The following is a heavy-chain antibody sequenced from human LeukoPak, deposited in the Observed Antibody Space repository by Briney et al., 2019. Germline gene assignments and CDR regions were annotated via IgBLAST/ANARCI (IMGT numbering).Heavy chain of an antibody. CDR2: INHSGST. D-gene: IGHD6-13*01. CDR1: GGSFSGYY. V-gene: IGHV4-34*01. Sequence: SETLSLTCAVYGGSFSGYYWSWIRQPPGKGLEWIGEINHSGSTNYNPSLKSRVTISVDTSKNQFSLKLSSVTAADTAVYYCAREVGAGIAAARSPNAKHYMDVWGKGTTVTVSS. J-gene: IGHJ6*03. CDR3: AREVGAGIAAARSPNAKHYMDV.